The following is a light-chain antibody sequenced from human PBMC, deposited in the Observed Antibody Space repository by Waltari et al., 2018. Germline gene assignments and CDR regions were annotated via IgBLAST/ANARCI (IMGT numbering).Light chain of an antibody. J-gene: IGKJ3*01. CDR2: LGS. CDR1: QSLLHINGYNY. V-gene: IGKV2-28*01. Sequence: DIVMTQSPLSLPVPPGEPASISCRSSQSLLHINGYNYLDWYLQRPGQSPHLLIYLGSNRASGVPDRFSGSGSGTDFTLKISRVEAEDVGVYYCMQALQTPFTFGPGTKVDIK. CDR3: MQALQTPFT.